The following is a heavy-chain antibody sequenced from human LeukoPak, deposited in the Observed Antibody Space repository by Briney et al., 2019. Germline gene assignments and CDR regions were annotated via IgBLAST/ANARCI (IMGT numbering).Heavy chain of an antibody. CDR1: GYTFTGYY. D-gene: IGHD4-17*01. CDR2: INPNSGGT. CDR3: ARLWGHDYGLDY. J-gene: IGHJ4*02. V-gene: IGHV1-2*06. Sequence: ASVKVSCKASGYTFTGYYMHWVRQAPGQGLEWMGRINPNSGGTNYAQKFQGRVTMTRDTSISTAYMELSRLRSGDTAVYYCARLWGHDYGLDYWGQGTLVTVSS.